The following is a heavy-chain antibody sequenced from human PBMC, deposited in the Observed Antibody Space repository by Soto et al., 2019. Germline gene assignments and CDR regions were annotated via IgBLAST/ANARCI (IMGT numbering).Heavy chain of an antibody. CDR3: ARDLIVVVPAANYYYYGMDV. V-gene: IGHV1-69*01. J-gene: IGHJ6*02. CDR2: IIPIFGTA. Sequence: QVQLVQSGAEVKKPGSSVKVSCKASGGTFSSYAISWVRQAPGQGLEWMGGIIPIFGTANYAQKFQGRVTITADESTSTAYMELSSLRSEYTAVYYCARDLIVVVPAANYYYYGMDVWGQGTTVTVSS. CDR1: GGTFSSYA. D-gene: IGHD2-2*01.